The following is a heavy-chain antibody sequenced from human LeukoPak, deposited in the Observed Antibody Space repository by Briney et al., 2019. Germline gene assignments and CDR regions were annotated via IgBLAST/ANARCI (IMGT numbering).Heavy chain of an antibody. Sequence: QPGGSLRLSCAASGFIFSNYAIHWVRQAPGKGLEWVAVISYDGNSKYYADSVKGRFTISRDNSKNTLYLQLISLRSDDTAVYYCARWGRVAAAGFDYWGQGTLVTVSS. CDR2: ISYDGNSK. J-gene: IGHJ4*02. V-gene: IGHV3-30-3*01. CDR3: ARWGRVAAAGFDY. CDR1: GFIFSNYA. D-gene: IGHD6-13*01.